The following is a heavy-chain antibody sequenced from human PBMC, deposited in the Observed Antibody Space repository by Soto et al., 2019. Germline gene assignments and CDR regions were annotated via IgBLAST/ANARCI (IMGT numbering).Heavy chain of an antibody. CDR1: GGFFSGYY. CDR3: ARDDKSRGLGIDY. D-gene: IGHD1-26*01. Sequence: SETLSLTCAVDGGFFSGYYWSWIRQPPGKGLEWIGRIYTSGSTNYNPSLKSRVTMSVDTSKNQFSLKLSSVTAADTAVYYCARDDKSRGLGIDYWGQGTLVTVSS. V-gene: IGHV4-4*07. CDR2: IYTSGST. J-gene: IGHJ4*02.